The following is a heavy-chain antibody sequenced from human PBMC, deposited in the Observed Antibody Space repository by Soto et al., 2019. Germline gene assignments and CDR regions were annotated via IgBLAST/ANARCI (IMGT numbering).Heavy chain of an antibody. D-gene: IGHD2-2*01. Sequence: VGSLRLSCTSSVFTFSDYAMTCVRQSPGKWLEWVSVISGSGDTTYYADSVKGRFTISRDNSESTLYLQVNSLRAEDTAIYYCAKGDRPPAVSPTWDGLDILGQGTIVTVSS. CDR2: ISGSGDTT. V-gene: IGHV3-23*01. J-gene: IGHJ3*02. CDR3: AKGDRPPAVSPTWDGLDI. CDR1: VFTFSDYA.